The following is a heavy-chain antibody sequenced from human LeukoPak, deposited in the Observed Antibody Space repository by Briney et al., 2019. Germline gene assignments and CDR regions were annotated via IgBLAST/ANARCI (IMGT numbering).Heavy chain of an antibody. CDR2: IIPIFGTA. CDR1: GGTFSSYA. J-gene: IGHJ4*01. D-gene: IGHD3-22*01. CDR3: ARGGYYDSIGYYEFEY. Sequence: ASVKVSCKASGGTFSSYAISWVRQAPGQGLEWMGGIIPIFGTANYAQKFQGRVTITADESTSTAYMELSSLRSEDTAVYYCARGGYYDSIGYYEFEYWGHGSLVTVSS. V-gene: IGHV1-69*13.